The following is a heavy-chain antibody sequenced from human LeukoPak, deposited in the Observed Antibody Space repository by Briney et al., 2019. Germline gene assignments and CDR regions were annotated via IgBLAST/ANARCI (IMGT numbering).Heavy chain of an antibody. Sequence: GGSLRPSCAASGFTFSSYAMHWVRQAPGKGLEWVAVISYDGSNKYYADSVKGRFTISRDNSKNTLYLQMNSLRAEDTAVYYCARDFRYYYGSGSYYPYYWGQGTLVTVSS. CDR3: ARDFRYYYGSGSYYPYY. D-gene: IGHD3-10*01. CDR1: GFTFSSYA. CDR2: ISYDGSNK. V-gene: IGHV3-30-3*01. J-gene: IGHJ4*02.